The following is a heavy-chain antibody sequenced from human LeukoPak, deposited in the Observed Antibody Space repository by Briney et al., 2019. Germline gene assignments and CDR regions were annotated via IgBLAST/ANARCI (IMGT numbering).Heavy chain of an antibody. J-gene: IGHJ4*02. CDR3: ARDRASGWDY. CDR2: IKDDGREK. Sequence: PGGSLRLSCAVSGFTFSRYWMTWVRQAPGKGLEWVANIKDDGREKYYVDSVKGRFTISRDNAKNSLYLQMNSLRVEDTAVYYCARDRASGWDYWGQGTLVTVSS. CDR1: GFTFSRYW. V-gene: IGHV3-7*03. D-gene: IGHD6-19*01.